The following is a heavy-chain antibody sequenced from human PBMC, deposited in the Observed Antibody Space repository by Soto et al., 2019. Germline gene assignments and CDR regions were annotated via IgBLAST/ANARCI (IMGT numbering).Heavy chain of an antibody. Sequence: ASVKVSCKVSGYTLTGLSMHWVRQAPGKGLEWMGGFDPEDGETIYAQKFQGRVTMTEDTSTDTAYMELSSLRSEDTAVYYCATRRVYSGSYWDLDYWDQGTLVTVSS. CDR2: FDPEDGET. V-gene: IGHV1-24*01. CDR1: GYTLTGLS. CDR3: ATRRVYSGSYWDLDY. J-gene: IGHJ4*02. D-gene: IGHD1-26*01.